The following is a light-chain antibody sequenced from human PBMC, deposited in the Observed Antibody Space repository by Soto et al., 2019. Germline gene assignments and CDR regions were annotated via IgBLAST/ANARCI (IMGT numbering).Light chain of an antibody. CDR2: DVN. Sequence: QSVLTRPASVSGSPGQSITISCTGTSSDIGSYNLVSWYQQHPGKAPKLMIYDVNKRPSGVSNRFSGSKSGSTASLTISGLQAEDEADYWCSSYTSSSTLVVFGGGTKVTVL. CDR1: SSDIGSYNL. J-gene: IGLJ2*01. CDR3: SSYTSSSTLVV. V-gene: IGLV2-14*02.